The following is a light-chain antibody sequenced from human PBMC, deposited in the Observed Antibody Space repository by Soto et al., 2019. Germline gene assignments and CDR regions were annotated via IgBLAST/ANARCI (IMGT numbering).Light chain of an antibody. CDR2: WAS. CDR3: QQYYTIPWK. J-gene: IGKJ1*01. V-gene: IGKV4-1*01. Sequence: DIVMTQSPDSLAVSLGERATINCKSSQSVLHSSTNKNYLAWYQQKPGQPPNLLIYWASARGYGVPDRFRGSGSGPDFTLAISRLQAEDGSVFYCQQYYTIPWKFGQGTKVEFK. CDR1: QSVLHSSTNKNY.